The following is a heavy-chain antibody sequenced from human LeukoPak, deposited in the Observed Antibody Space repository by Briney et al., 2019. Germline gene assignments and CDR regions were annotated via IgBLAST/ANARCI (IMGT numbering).Heavy chain of an antibody. CDR3: AKDLEDIVVVPAAPGMDV. CDR2: ISGSGGST. V-gene: IGHV3-23*01. J-gene: IGHJ6*03. Sequence: GGSLRLSCAASGFTFSSYAMSWVRQAPGKGLEWVSAISGSGGSTYYADSVKGRFTISRDNSKNTLYLQMNSLRAEDTAVYYCAKDLEDIVVVPAAPGMDVWGKGTTVTVSS. D-gene: IGHD2-2*01. CDR1: GFTFSSYA.